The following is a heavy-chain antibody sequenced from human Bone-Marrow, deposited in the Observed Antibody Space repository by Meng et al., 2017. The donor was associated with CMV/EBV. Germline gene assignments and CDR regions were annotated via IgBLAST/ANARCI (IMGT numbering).Heavy chain of an antibody. CDR3: ARAVTIFGVVTLQYYYYGMDV. CDR2: MNPNSGNT. V-gene: IGHV1-8*01. J-gene: IGHJ6*02. CDR1: GYTFTSYD. D-gene: IGHD3-3*01. Sequence: ASVKVSCKASGYTFTSYDINWVRQATGQGLEWMGWMNPNSGNTGYAQKFQGRVTMTRNTSISTAYMELISLRSEDTAVYYCARAVTIFGVVTLQYYYYGMDVWGQGTTVTVSS.